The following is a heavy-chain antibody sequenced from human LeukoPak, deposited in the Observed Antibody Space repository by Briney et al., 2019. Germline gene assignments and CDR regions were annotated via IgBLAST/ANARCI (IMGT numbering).Heavy chain of an antibody. D-gene: IGHD6-13*01. Sequence: ASVKVSCKASGYTFTSYYMHWVRQAPGQGLEWMGIINPSGGSTSYAQKFQGRVTMTRDMSTSTVYMELSSLRSEDTAVYYCARVAYSSSWYSLSPAEYFQHWGQGTLLTVSS. CDR2: INPSGGST. CDR1: GYTFTSYY. CDR3: ARVAYSSSWYSLSPAEYFQH. V-gene: IGHV1-46*01. J-gene: IGHJ1*01.